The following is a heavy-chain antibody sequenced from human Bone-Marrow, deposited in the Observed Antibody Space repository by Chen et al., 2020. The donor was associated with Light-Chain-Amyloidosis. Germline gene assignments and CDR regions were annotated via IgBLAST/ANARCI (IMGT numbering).Heavy chain of an antibody. CDR1: GFTLSSQP. V-gene: IGHV3-23*01. CDR2: ISDRGSNT. D-gene: IGHD1-1*01. J-gene: IGHJ4*02. Sequence: EVQLLETGGGLVQPGGSLRPSCAAYGFTLSSQPMSWVRQAPGKGLEWVSGISDRGSNTYYADSMEGRFTVSRDNSKNTLHLQMNSLGAEDTAVYYCAKWDWNTNYFDDWGQGTLVTVSS. CDR3: AKWDWNTNYFDD.